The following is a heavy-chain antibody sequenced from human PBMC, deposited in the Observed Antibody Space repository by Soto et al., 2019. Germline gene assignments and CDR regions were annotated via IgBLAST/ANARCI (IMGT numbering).Heavy chain of an antibody. V-gene: IGHV3-23*01. CDR2: ISAGGGSNK. J-gene: IGHJ4*02. CDR3: ARVTTSGSNDY. D-gene: IGHD1-26*01. CDR1: GFTLTRSA. Sequence: GGSLRLSCAGSGFTLTRSAVSWVRQAPGKGLEWVSGISAGGGSNKYYADSVKGRFTISRDNSKNTLYLQMNSPRAEDTAVYYCARVTTSGSNDYWGQGTLVTVSS.